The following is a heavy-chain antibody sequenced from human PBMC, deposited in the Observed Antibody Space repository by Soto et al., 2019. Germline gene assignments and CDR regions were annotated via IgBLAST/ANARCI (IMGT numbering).Heavy chain of an antibody. CDR2: IYQSGST. Sequence: SETLSLTCAVSGGSISSGGYSRSWIRQPPGKGLEWIGYIYQSGSTYYNPSLKSRVTISVDRSRNQFSLKLSSVTAADTAVYFCATQSYSNSGAYYYYAMDVWGQGTTVTVSS. D-gene: IGHD4-4*01. V-gene: IGHV4-30-2*01. CDR3: ATQSYSNSGAYYYYAMDV. J-gene: IGHJ6*02. CDR1: GGSISSGGYS.